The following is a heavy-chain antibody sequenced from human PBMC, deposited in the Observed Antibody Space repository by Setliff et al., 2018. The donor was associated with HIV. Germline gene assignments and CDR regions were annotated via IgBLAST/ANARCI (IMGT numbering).Heavy chain of an antibody. J-gene: IGHJ5*02. CDR1: GGSISSGGYY. Sequence: PSETLSLTCTVSGGSISSGGYYWSWIRQHPGKGLEWIGYIYYSGSTYYNPSLKSRVTISVDTSKNQFSLKLSSVTAADTAVYYCARQIAVAVSWFDPWGQGSLVTVSS. CDR2: IYYSGST. D-gene: IGHD6-19*01. CDR3: ARQIAVAVSWFDP. V-gene: IGHV4-31*03.